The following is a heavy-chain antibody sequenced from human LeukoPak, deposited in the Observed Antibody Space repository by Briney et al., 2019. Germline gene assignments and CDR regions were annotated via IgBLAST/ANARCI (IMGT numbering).Heavy chain of an antibody. Sequence: GSLRLSCLASGFSFNSYTRNWVCEAPGKGLEWVSTISPVSSYTWYAESVKGRFTISRDNPKNSLYLQMDSLRAEDTAVYYCVRDVSRRIGMDVWGQGTTVTVSS. J-gene: IGHJ6*02. CDR1: GFSFNSYT. CDR3: VRDVSRRIGMDV. CDR2: ISPVSSYT. D-gene: IGHD2/OR15-2a*01. V-gene: IGHV3-21*01.